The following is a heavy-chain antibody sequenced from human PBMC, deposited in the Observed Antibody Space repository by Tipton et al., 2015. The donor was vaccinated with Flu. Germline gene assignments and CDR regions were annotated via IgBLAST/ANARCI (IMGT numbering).Heavy chain of an antibody. D-gene: IGHD5-12*01. Sequence: LSLTCAASGFTFDDYGMSWVRRAPGKGLEWVSGINWNGGSTGYADSVKGRFTISRDNAKNSLYLQMNSLRAEDTALYYCARDQFSGYDLRIFDYWGQGTLVTVSS. CDR3: ARDQFSGYDLRIFDY. CDR1: GFTFDDYG. CDR2: INWNGGST. J-gene: IGHJ4*02. V-gene: IGHV3-20*04.